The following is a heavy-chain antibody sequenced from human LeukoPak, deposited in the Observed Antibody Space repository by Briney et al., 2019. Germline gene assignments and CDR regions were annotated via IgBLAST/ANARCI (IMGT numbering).Heavy chain of an antibody. V-gene: IGHV3-30*03. J-gene: IGHJ4*02. CDR2: IAKDGTDI. D-gene: IGHD3-22*01. CDR3: ARGAYYYED. Sequence: GRSLRLSCAASGFSFSSCGMHWVRQTLDKGLEWVAAIAKDGTDIHYVDSVKGRFTISRDNSRNTLYLQMNSLRAEDTAVYYCARGAYYYEDWGQGTLVTVSS. CDR1: GFSFSSCG.